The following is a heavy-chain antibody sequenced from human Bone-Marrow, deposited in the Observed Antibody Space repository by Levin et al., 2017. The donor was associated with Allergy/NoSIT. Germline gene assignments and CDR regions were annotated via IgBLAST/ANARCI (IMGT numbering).Heavy chain of an antibody. CDR3: ARAFGSGDYLKIFED. J-gene: IGHJ4*02. V-gene: IGHV3-30-3*01. CDR1: GFDFRTDG. CDR2: ISFDGSNK. D-gene: IGHD4-17*01. Sequence: GESLKISCEASGFDFRTDGMHWVRQAPGKGPEWVAVISFDGSNKFFADSLKGRFTISRDNSKNTLYLQMTSLRVEDTAVYYCARAFGSGDYLKIFEDWGQGTLVTVSS.